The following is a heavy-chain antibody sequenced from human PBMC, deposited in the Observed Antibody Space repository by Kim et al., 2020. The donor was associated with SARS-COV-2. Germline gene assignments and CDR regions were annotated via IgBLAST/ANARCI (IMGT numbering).Heavy chain of an antibody. J-gene: IGHJ5*02. V-gene: IGHV4-34*01. CDR2: INHSGST. CDR3: ARGPLGGVVAATFCTWFDP. CDR1: GGSFSGYY. D-gene: IGHD2-15*01. Sequence: SETLSLTCAVYGGSFSGYYWSWIRQPPGKGLEWIGEINHSGSTNYNPSLKSRVTISVDTSKNQFSLKLSSVTAADTAVYYCARGPLGGVVAATFCTWFDPWGQGTLVTVSS.